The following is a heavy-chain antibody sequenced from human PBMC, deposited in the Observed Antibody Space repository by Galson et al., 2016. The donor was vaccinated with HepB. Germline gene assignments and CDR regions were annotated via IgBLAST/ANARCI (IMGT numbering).Heavy chain of an antibody. Sequence: QSGAEVKKPGASVKVSCKASGYTFTHYAINWVRQAPGQGLEWMGWISTYNGNINYAQNLQGRVTLTTDASTSTAYMELRSLRSDDTAVYYCAREMDWLLYPLDSSDGLDVWGRGTTVTVSS. J-gene: IGHJ6*02. CDR2: ISTYNGNI. CDR1: GYTFTHYA. V-gene: IGHV1-18*01. CDR3: AREMDWLLYPLDSSDGLDV. D-gene: IGHD3/OR15-3a*01.